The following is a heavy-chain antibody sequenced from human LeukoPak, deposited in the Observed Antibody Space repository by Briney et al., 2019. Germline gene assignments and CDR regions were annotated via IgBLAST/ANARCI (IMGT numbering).Heavy chain of an antibody. J-gene: IGHJ4*02. D-gene: IGHD1-7*01. V-gene: IGHV4-59*12. CDR2: IYYSGST. CDR3: ARGRRTRKLGRPSYYFDY. Sequence: SETLSLTCTVSDGSISNYYWSWIRQPPGQGLEWIGYIYYSGSTDYNPSLKSRVTMSVDRSKNQFSLKLSSVTAADTAVYYCARGRRTRKLGRPSYYFDYWGQGTLVTVSS. CDR1: DGSISNYY.